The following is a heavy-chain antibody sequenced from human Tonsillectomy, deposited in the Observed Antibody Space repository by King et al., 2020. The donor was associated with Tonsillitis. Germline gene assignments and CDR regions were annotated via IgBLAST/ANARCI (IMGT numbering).Heavy chain of an antibody. CDR1: GFTFSDYY. V-gene: IGHV3-11*06. CDR2: ISSSSSYT. D-gene: IGHD1-26*01. J-gene: IGHJ6*02. Sequence: VQLVESGGGLVKPGGSLKLSCAASGFTFSDYYMTWIRQAPGKGLEWVSYISSSSSYTNYADSVKGRFTISRDNAKNSLYLQMNSLRAEDTAVYYCAGDAGPYPVIVGATDYYYGMDVWGQGTTVTVSS. CDR3: AGDAGPYPVIVGATDYYYGMDV.